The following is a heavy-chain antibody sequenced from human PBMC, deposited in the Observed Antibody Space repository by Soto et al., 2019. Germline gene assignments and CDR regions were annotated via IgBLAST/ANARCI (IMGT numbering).Heavy chain of an antibody. D-gene: IGHD3-22*01. CDR1: GFSLRSSGMG. Sequence: SGPTLVNPTQTLTLTCSFSGFSLRSSGMGVGWIRQPPGKALEWIALVYWDDDKRYSSSLKKRLAITKDTSNNQVVLTMTNMDPVDTATYYCAHSWYYYDSSGFIRGDYFDYWGQGMLVTVSS. V-gene: IGHV2-5*02. CDR2: VYWDDDK. CDR3: AHSWYYYDSSGFIRGDYFDY. J-gene: IGHJ4*02.